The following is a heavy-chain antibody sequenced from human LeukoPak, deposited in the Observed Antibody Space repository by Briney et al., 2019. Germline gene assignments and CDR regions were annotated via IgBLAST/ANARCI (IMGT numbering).Heavy chain of an antibody. CDR1: GGSISSYY. Sequence: SETLSLTCTVSGGSISSYYWSWLRQPPGKGLEWIGYIYYSGSTNYNPSLKSRVTISLGTSKNQFSLRLSSVTAADTAVYYCTYSGSNYPDYWGQGTLVIVSS. V-gene: IGHV4-59*12. J-gene: IGHJ4*02. CDR2: IYYSGST. D-gene: IGHD1-26*01. CDR3: TYSGSNYPDY.